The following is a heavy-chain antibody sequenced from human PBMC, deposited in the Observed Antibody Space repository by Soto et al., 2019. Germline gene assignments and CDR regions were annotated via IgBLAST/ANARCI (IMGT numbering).Heavy chain of an antibody. CDR3: ARGFKRLTDIVVVPAALRRGNWFDP. J-gene: IGHJ5*02. CDR2: INHSGST. V-gene: IGHV4-34*01. Sequence: QVQLQQWGAGLLKPSETLSLTCAVYGGSFSGYYWSWIRQPPGEGLEWIGEINHSGSTNYNPSLKSRVTISVDTSKNQFSLKLSSVTAADTAVYYCARGFKRLTDIVVVPAALRRGNWFDPWGQGTLVTVSS. CDR1: GGSFSGYY. D-gene: IGHD2-2*02.